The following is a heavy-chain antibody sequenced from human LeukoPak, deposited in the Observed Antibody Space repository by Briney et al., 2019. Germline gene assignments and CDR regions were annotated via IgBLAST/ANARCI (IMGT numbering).Heavy chain of an antibody. CDR2: INPSGGST. CDR3: ARDGSSLTGWFDP. CDR1: GYTFTSYY. Sequence: GASVKVSCKASGYTFTSYYMHWVRQAPGQGLEWMGLINPSGGSTSYAQKFQGRVTMTRDTSTSTVYMGMSSLRSEDTAVYYCARDGSSLTGWFDPWGQGTLVTVSS. V-gene: IGHV1-46*01. D-gene: IGHD6-13*01. J-gene: IGHJ5*02.